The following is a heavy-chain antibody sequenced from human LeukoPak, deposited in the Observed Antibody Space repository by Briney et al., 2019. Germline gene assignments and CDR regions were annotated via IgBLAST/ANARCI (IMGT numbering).Heavy chain of an antibody. V-gene: IGHV3-23*01. CDR3: ARDERAGSVWYFVY. J-gene: IGHJ4*02. D-gene: IGHD6-19*01. Sequence: PGGSLRLSCAASGFTFSTYAMSWVRQAPGKGLEWVSTISGNGVSTYYANSVKGRFTISRDNAKNSLYLQMNSLRDEDTAVYYCARDERAGSVWYFVYWGQGTRVRVPS. CDR2: ISGNGVST. CDR1: GFTFSTYA.